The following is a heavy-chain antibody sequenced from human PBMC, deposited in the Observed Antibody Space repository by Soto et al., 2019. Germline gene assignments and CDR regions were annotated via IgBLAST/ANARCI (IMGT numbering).Heavy chain of an antibody. CDR2: ISSSSSYI. D-gene: IGHD6-13*01. Sequence: GGSLRLSCAASGFTFSSYSMNWVRQAPGKGLEWVSSISSSSSYIYYADSVKGRFTISRDNAKNSLYLQMNSLRAEDTAVYYCARERGAAAGSLDYWGQGTLVTVSS. V-gene: IGHV3-21*01. CDR3: ARERGAAAGSLDY. CDR1: GFTFSSYS. J-gene: IGHJ4*02.